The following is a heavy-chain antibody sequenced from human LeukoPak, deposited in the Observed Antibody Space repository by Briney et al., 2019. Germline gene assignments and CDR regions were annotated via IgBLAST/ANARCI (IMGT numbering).Heavy chain of an antibody. J-gene: IGHJ4*02. Sequence: GGSLRLSCAASGFTFSTYVMSWVRQAPGKGLEWVSVIYSGGSTYYADSVKGRFTISRDNSKNTLYLQMNSLRAEDTAVYYCAREDWMVGATSVWGQGTLVTVSS. CDR3: AREDWMVGATSV. V-gene: IGHV3-66*02. CDR2: IYSGGST. CDR1: GFTFSTYV. D-gene: IGHD1-26*01.